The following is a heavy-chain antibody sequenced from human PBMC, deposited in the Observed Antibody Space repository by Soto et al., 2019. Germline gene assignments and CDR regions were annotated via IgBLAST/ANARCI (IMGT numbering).Heavy chain of an antibody. CDR1: GFTFSDYY. D-gene: IGHD3-10*01. CDR2: ISTSTGYT. Sequence: PGGSLRLSCAASGFTFSDYYMSWVRQAPGKGLEWVSYISTSTGYTNYADSVKGRFTISRDNTNDFLFLQMNSLRADDTAVYYCARDGSGSYYYGMDVWGQGTTVTVSS. CDR3: ARDGSGSYYYGMDV. V-gene: IGHV3-11*05. J-gene: IGHJ6*02.